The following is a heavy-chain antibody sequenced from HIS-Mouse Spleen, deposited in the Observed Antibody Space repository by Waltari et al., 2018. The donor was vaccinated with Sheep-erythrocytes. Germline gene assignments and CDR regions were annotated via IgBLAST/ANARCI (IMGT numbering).Heavy chain of an antibody. V-gene: IGHV3-7*01. Sequence: EVQLVESGGGLVQPGGSLRLSCAASGFTFSSYWMSWVRQAPGKGREGGANIKQDGSEKYYVDSVKGRFTISRDNAKNSLYLQMNSLRAEDTAVYYCARNWGASYDYWGQGTLVTVSS. CDR1: GFTFSSYW. CDR2: IKQDGSEK. D-gene: IGHD7-27*01. CDR3: ARNWGASYDY. J-gene: IGHJ4*02.